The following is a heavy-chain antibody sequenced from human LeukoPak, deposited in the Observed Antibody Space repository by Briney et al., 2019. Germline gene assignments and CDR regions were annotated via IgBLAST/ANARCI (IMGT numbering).Heavy chain of an antibody. CDR2: IQPGASDT. J-gene: IGHJ4*02. CDR1: GYIFINYW. D-gene: IGHD2/OR15-2a*01. V-gene: IGHV5-51*01. Sequence: GESLKISCKASGYIFINYWIGWVRQMPGKGLEWMGIIQPGASDTRYSPSFQGQVTISADKSISTAYLQWSSLKASDTAMYYCARVLDEEFDYWGQGTLVTVSS. CDR3: ARVLDEEFDY.